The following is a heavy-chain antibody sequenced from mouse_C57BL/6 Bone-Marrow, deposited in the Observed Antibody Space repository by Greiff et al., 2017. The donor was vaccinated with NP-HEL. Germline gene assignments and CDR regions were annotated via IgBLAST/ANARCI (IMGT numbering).Heavy chain of an antibody. D-gene: IGHD2-4*01. CDR2: IYPGSGST. J-gene: IGHJ3*01. CDR1: GYTFTSYW. V-gene: IGHV1-55*01. Sequence: QVQLQQPGAELVKPGASVKMSCKASGYTFTSYWITWVKQRPGQGLEWIGDIYPGSGSTNYNEKFKSKATLTVDTSSSTAYMQLSSLTSEDSAVYYCARGRGYYDYYEFAYWGQGTLVTVSA. CDR3: ARGRGYYDYYEFAY.